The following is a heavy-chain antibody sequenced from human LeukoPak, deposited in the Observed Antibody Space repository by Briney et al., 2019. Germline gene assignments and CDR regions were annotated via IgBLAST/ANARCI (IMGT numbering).Heavy chain of an antibody. D-gene: IGHD3-10*01. CDR1: GGSIRSYY. CDR3: ARHSSSGWGTYFDY. J-gene: IGHJ4*02. V-gene: IGHV4-59*08. CDR2: IFYSGST. Sequence: SETLSLTCTVSGGSIRSYYWSWIRQPPGQGLEWIGCIFYSGSTNCNPSLKSRVTISVDTSKNQFSLKLSSVTAADTAVYYCARHSSSGWGTYFDYWGQGTLLTVSS.